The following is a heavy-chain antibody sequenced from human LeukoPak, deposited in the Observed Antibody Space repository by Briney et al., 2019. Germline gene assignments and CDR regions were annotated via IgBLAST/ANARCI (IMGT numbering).Heavy chain of an antibody. J-gene: IGHJ4*02. CDR2: IYLGDSDI. CDR1: GYSFTNYW. CDR3: ARRPYCSSTICYGGDYFDY. D-gene: IGHD2-2*01. Sequence: GESLKISCKGSGYSFTNYWIGWVRQMPGKGLEWMGIIYLGDSDIRYSPSFQGQVTISVDKSIGTAYLRWSSLRASDTAMYYCARRPYCSSTICYGGDYFDYWGQGTLVTVSS. V-gene: IGHV5-51*01.